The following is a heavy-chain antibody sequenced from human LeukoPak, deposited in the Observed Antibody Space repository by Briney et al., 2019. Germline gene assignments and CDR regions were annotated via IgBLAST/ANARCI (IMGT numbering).Heavy chain of an antibody. CDR3: ARDEVAGTVYFDY. CDR1: GFPFNSYS. J-gene: IGHJ4*02. CDR2: ISSSSSTI. V-gene: IGHV3-48*02. Sequence: GVPLRLLCAASGFPFNSYSVNWVRQAPEKGLEWVSYISSSSSTIYYADSVKGRFTISRDNAKNSLYLQMNSLRDEDTAVYYCARDEVAGTVYFDYWGQGTLVTVSS. D-gene: IGHD6-19*01.